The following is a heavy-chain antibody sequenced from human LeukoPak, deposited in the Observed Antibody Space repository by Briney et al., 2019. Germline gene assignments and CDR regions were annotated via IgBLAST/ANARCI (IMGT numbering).Heavy chain of an antibody. V-gene: IGHV4-59*01. J-gene: IGHJ4*02. CDR1: GGAISSYY. CDR2: IYYSGST. D-gene: IGHD2-15*01. Sequence: SETLSLTCTVSGGAISSYYWSWIRQPPGKGLEWIGYIYYSGSTNCNPSLKSRVTISVDTSKNQFSLKLSSVTAADTAVYYCARWSPGGRPFDYWGQGTLVTVSS. CDR3: ARWSPGGRPFDY.